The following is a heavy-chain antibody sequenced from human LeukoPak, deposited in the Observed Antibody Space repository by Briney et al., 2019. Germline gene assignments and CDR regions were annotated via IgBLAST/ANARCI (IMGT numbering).Heavy chain of an antibody. J-gene: IGHJ4*02. V-gene: IGHV3-23*01. CDR1: GFTFSRNA. D-gene: IGHD7-27*01. CDR2: ISGSGGST. Sequence: PGGSLRLSCAASGFTFSRNAMSWVRQAPGKGLEWVLGISGSGGSTYYADSVKGRFTISRDNSKNMLYLQMNSLRAEDTAVYYCARGTGPSDCWGQGTLVTVSS. CDR3: ARGTGPSDC.